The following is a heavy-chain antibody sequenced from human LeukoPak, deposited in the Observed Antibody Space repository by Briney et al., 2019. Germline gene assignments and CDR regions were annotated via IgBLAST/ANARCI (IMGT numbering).Heavy chain of an antibody. J-gene: IGHJ4*02. Sequence: GGSLRLSCAASGFNLSSYVMTWVRQAPGKGLEWVSTIKGTGRKTFYADSVKGRLIISRDSSKNTLYLQMNNLTGEDTAVYLCAKDHHSTGYPTSDYRGQGTLVIVSS. D-gene: IGHD3-22*01. CDR3: AKDHHSTGYPTSDY. CDR1: GFNLSSYV. CDR2: IKGTGRKT. V-gene: IGHV3-23*01.